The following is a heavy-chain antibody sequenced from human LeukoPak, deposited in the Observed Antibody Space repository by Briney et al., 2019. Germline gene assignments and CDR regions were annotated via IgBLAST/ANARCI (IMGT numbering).Heavy chain of an antibody. CDR2: INPNSGGT. D-gene: IGHD6-13*01. CDR3: ARGIAAAGSSY. J-gene: IGHJ4*02. CDR1: GYTFTGYY. Sequence: ASVKVSCKASGYTFTGYYMHWVRQAPGQGLEWMGWINPNSGGTKYAQKFQGRVTMTRDTSICTAYMELSRLRSDDTAVYYCARGIAAAGSSYWGQGTLVTVYS. V-gene: IGHV1-2*02.